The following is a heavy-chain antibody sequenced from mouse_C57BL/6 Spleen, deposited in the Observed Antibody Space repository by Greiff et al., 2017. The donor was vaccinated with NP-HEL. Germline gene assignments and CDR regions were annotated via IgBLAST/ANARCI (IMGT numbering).Heavy chain of an antibody. CDR3: ARTVGSYDYAMDY. V-gene: IGHV1-53*01. Sequence: VQLQQPGTELVKPGASVKLSCKASGYTFTSYWMHWVKQRPGQGLEWIGNINPSNGGTNYNEKFKSKATLTVDKSSSTAYMQLSSLTSEDSAVYYCARTVGSYDYAMDYWGQGTSVTVSS. D-gene: IGHD1-1*02. J-gene: IGHJ4*01. CDR1: GYTFTSYW. CDR2: INPSNGGT.